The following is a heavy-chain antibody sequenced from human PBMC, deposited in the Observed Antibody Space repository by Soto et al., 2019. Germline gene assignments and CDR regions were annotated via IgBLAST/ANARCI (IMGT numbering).Heavy chain of an antibody. CDR1: GYSFTSYW. CDR2: IDPSDSYT. CDR3: ARQYDSSGYYYFFDY. J-gene: IGHJ4*02. Sequence: GESLKISCKGSGYSFTSYWISWVRQMPGKGLEWMGRIDPSDSYTNYSPSFQGHVTISADKSISTAYLQWSSLKASDTAMYYCARQYDSSGYYYFFDYWGQGTLVTVSS. D-gene: IGHD3-22*01. V-gene: IGHV5-10-1*01.